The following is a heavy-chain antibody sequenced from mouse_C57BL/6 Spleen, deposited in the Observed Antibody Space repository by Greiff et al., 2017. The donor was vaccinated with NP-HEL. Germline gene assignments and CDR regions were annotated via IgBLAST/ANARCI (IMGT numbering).Heavy chain of an antibody. CDR2: ISSGGSYT. CDR1: GFTFSSYG. D-gene: IGHD2-3*01. CDR3: ARHRGYYVYYAMDY. Sequence: DVKLVESGGDLVKPGGSLKLSCAASGFTFSSYGMSWVRQTPDKRLEWVATISSGGSYTYYPDSVKGRFTISRDNAKNTLYLQMSSLKSKGTAMYYCARHRGYYVYYAMDYWGQGTSVTVSS. J-gene: IGHJ4*01. V-gene: IGHV5-6*02.